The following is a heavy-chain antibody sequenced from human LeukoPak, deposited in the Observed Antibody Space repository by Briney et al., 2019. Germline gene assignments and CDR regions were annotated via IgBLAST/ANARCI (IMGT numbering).Heavy chain of an antibody. D-gene: IGHD3-3*01. CDR1: GGSLSSYY. CDR3: ARDDNYDFWSGSWFDP. Sequence: SETLSLTCTVSGGSLSSYYWSWIRQPAGKGLEWIGRIYTSGSTNYNPSLKSRVTMSVDTSKNQFSLKLSSVTAADTAVYYCARDDNYDFWSGSWFDPWGQGTLVTVSS. CDR2: IYTSGST. J-gene: IGHJ5*02. V-gene: IGHV4-4*07.